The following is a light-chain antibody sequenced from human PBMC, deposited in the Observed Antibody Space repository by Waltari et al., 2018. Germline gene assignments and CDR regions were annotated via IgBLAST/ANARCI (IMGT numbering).Light chain of an antibody. CDR3: QQYNDWPLT. J-gene: IGKJ4*01. V-gene: IGKV3-20*01. CDR2: GAS. Sequence: IVLTQSPGTLSLSPGERATLSCRSSESVASSTYLAWYQQKPGQAPRLLIFGASSRSTGIPDRFSGSGSGTDFNLTISRLEPEDFAVHFCQQYNDWPLTFGGGTTVEIK. CDR1: ESVASSTY.